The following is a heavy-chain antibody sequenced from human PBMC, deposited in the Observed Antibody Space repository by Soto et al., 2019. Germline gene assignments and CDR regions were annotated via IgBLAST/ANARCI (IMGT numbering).Heavy chain of an antibody. V-gene: IGHV1-2*02. D-gene: IGHD2-2*01. Sequence: QVQLLQSGAEVKKPGASVKVSCKASGDTFTANYIHWVRQAPGQGFEWMGWINPKSGGTKYPQKFQGRVTMTRDTSLSTVYMTLTRLTSDDTAVYYCARDTSNSFDYWGQGTLVTVSS. CDR2: INPKSGGT. CDR3: ARDTSNSFDY. CDR1: GDTFTANY. J-gene: IGHJ4*02.